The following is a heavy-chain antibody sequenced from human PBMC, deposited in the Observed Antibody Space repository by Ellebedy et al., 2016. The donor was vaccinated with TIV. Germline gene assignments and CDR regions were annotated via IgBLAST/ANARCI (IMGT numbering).Heavy chain of an antibody. J-gene: IGHJ4*02. D-gene: IGHD3-10*01. CDR2: ISGSGGGT. Sequence: GGSLRLSCAASGFTFSSYAMSWVRQAPGKGLEWVSAISGSGGGTYYADSVKGRFTISRDNSKNTLYLQMNSLRAEDTAVYYCARDEYYGSGKFDYWGQGTLVTVSS. CDR3: ARDEYYGSGKFDY. V-gene: IGHV3-23*01. CDR1: GFTFSSYA.